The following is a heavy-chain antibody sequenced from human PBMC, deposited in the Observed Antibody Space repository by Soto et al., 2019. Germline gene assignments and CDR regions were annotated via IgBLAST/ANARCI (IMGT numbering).Heavy chain of an antibody. CDR3: ATGWRDGYSEIFDY. Sequence: EVPLVESGGGLVQPGGSLRLSCAASGFIFSNYWMSWVRQAPVKGLEWVANIKQGGSEKYYVDSLKGRFTISRDNAKNSLYVQMSSLRAEDTAVYYCATGWRDGYSEIFDYWGQGILVTVSS. V-gene: IGHV3-7*01. D-gene: IGHD4-4*01. CDR2: IKQGGSEK. CDR1: GFIFSNYW. J-gene: IGHJ4*02.